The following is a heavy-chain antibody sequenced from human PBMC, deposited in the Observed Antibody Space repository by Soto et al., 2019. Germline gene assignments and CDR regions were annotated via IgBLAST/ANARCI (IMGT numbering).Heavy chain of an antibody. Sequence: QVQLQESGPGLVKPSETLSLTCTVSGGSVSSGSYYWSWIRQTPGKGLEWIGYIYYSGSTKYNASLKSRVTISVATSKNQFSLKLSSVTAADTAVYYCARAGLGDGSDYWGQGTLVTVSS. V-gene: IGHV4-61*01. J-gene: IGHJ4*02. CDR2: IYYSGST. CDR3: ARAGLGDGSDY. D-gene: IGHD1-26*01. CDR1: GGSVSSGSYY.